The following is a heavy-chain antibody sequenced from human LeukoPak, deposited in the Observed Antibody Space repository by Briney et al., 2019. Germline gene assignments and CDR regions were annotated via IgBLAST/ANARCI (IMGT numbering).Heavy chain of an antibody. CDR1: GGSFSGYY. CDR3: ARRNPQPRVTGSSWYLYNWFDP. J-gene: IGHJ5*02. D-gene: IGHD6-13*01. Sequence: SETLSLTCAVYGGSFSGYYWSWIRQPPGKGLEWIGEINHSGSTNYKPSLKSRVTISVDTSKNQFSLKLSSVTAADTAVYYCARRNPQPRVTGSSWYLYNWFDPWGQGTLVTVSS. V-gene: IGHV4-34*01. CDR2: INHSGST.